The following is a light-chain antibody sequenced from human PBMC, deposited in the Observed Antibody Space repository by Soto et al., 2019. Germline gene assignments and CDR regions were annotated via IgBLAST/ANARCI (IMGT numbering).Light chain of an antibody. CDR1: SSDFGNYNL. CDR3: CSFTSSNTHV. V-gene: IGLV2-23*02. J-gene: IGLJ1*01. CDR2: EVN. Sequence: QSVLTQPASVSGSPGQSITISCTGTSSDFGNYNLVSWYQQHPGKVPKLILFEVNKRPSAVSGRFSGSKSGNTASLTISGLQAEDEADYYCCSFTSSNTHVFGTGTKVTVL.